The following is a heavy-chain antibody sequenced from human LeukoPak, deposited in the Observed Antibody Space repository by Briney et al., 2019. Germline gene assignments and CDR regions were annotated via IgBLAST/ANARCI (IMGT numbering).Heavy chain of an antibody. CDR1: GFTFSIYA. V-gene: IGHV3-23*01. J-gene: IGHJ6*04. D-gene: IGHD3-16*01. Sequence: GGSLRLSCVPPGFTFSIYAMNWVRQAPGEGLQCVSAIRGSGGSTHYLDSVKGRFTISRDNSKNTLYLQMNSLRVDETAVYYCTTSPSWGVWGKGTTVTVSS. CDR3: TTSPSWGV. CDR2: IRGSGGST.